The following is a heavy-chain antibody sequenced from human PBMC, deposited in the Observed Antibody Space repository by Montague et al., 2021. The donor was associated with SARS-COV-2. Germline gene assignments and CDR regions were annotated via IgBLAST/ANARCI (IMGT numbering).Heavy chain of an antibody. CDR1: GFIFSSYE. V-gene: IGHV3-48*03. CDR2: ISSSDSTI. CDR3: ARQASGSYWYYFDY. J-gene: IGHJ4*02. D-gene: IGHD3-10*01. Sequence: SLRLSCAASGFIFSSYEMNWVRQAPGKGLEWVSYISSSDSTIYYADSVKGRFSISRDNAKNSLYLQMNSLRAEDTAVYYCARQASGSYWYYFDYWGQGTLVTVSS.